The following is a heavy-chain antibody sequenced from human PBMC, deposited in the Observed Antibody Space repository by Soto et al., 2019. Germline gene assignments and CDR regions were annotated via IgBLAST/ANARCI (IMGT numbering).Heavy chain of an antibody. Sequence: EAQLLESGGGLVQPGGSLRLSCTTSRFSLNTYGMTWVRRAPGKGLEWVSTLSARGSGSYYAESVQGRFTVSRDNSKNTMYLQMNSLRDEDTAVYYCAKNSYGDSWNFGLDVWGQGTTVTVSS. J-gene: IGHJ6*02. CDR1: RFSLNTYG. CDR2: LSARGSGS. CDR3: AKNSYGDSWNFGLDV. D-gene: IGHD4-17*01. V-gene: IGHV3-23*01.